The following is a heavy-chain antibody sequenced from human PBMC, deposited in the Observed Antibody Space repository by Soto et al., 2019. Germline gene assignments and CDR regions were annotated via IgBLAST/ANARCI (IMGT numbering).Heavy chain of an antibody. J-gene: IGHJ3*02. CDR3: AREHMITFGGVIVHDAFDI. D-gene: IGHD3-16*02. CDR2: INPNSGGT. Sequence: ASVKVSCKASGYTFTCYYMHWVRQAPGQGLEWMGWINPNSGGTNYAQKFQGWVTMTRDTSISTAYMELSRLRSDDTAVYYCAREHMITFGGVIVHDAFDIWGQGTMVTVSS. V-gene: IGHV1-2*04. CDR1: GYTFTCYY.